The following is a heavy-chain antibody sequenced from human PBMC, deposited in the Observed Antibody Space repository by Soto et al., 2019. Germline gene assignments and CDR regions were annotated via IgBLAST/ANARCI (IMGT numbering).Heavy chain of an antibody. CDR1: GGTFNGYG. D-gene: IGHD3-10*01. Sequence: QVQLVQSGAVVKKPGSSVEVSCKASGGTFNGYGISWVRQAPGQGLEWMGGTVPVFDTSKYAPRFQGRVMITADKSTSTAYMELSSVRSEATAIYFCARGVSNSGAYYTGPSAYDLWGQGTLVIVSS. CDR3: ARGVSNSGAYYTGPSAYDL. V-gene: IGHV1-69*06. CDR2: TVPVFDTS. J-gene: IGHJ3*01.